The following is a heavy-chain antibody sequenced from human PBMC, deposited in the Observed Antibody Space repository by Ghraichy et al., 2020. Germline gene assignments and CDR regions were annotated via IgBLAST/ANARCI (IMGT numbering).Heavy chain of an antibody. CDR3: ARGRGYRTWFQYYGMDV. CDR2: MNPNSGNT. CDR1: GYTFTSYD. J-gene: IGHJ6*02. Sequence: ASVKVSYKASGYTFTSYDINWVRQATGQGLEWMGWMNPNSGNTGYAQKFQGRVTMTRNTSISTAYMELSSLRSEDTAVYYCARGRGYRTWFQYYGMDVWGQGTTVTVSS. V-gene: IGHV1-8*01. D-gene: IGHD5-18*01.